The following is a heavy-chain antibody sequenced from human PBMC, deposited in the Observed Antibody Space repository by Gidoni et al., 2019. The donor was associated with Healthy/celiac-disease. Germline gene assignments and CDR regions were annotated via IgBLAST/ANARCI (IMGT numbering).Heavy chain of an antibody. CDR3: ARGGATVVVVAAPFDY. CDR2: IYYSGST. D-gene: IGHD2-15*01. Sequence: QVQLQESGPGLVKPSQTLSLTCTVSGASISSGGYYWSWIRQHPGKGLEWIGYIYYSGSTYYNPSLKSRVTISVDTSKNQFSLKLSSVTAADTAVYYCARGGATVVVVAAPFDYWGQGTLVTVSS. J-gene: IGHJ4*02. CDR1: GASISSGGYY. V-gene: IGHV4-31*03.